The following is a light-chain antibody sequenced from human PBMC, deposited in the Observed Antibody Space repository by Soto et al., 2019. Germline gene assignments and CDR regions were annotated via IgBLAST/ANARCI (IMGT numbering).Light chain of an antibody. CDR1: QSVTTG. Sequence: VWTKRHGNLALSQGGRVTLSRRASQSVTTGLAWYQHIPGQAPRLLMSGASSRASGVPVRFSGSGSGTDFTLTISRLEPEDFALYYCQQYGRSPITFGLGTRLEIK. CDR2: GAS. CDR3: QQYGRSPIT. J-gene: IGKJ5*01. V-gene: IGKV3-20*01.